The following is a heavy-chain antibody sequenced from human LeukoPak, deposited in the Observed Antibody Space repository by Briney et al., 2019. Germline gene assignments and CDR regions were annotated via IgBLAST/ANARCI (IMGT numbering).Heavy chain of an antibody. CDR1: GFTFSNYA. Sequence: GGSLRLSCAASGFTFSNYAMMWVRQAPGKGLEWVSAIRGSGDGTHYADSVKGRFTISRDNSKNTLFLQMNSLRADDTAIYYCARDPNGDYIGAFWFDPWGQGTPVSVSS. CDR2: IRGSGDGT. D-gene: IGHD4-17*01. J-gene: IGHJ5*02. V-gene: IGHV3-23*01. CDR3: ARDPNGDYIGAFWFDP.